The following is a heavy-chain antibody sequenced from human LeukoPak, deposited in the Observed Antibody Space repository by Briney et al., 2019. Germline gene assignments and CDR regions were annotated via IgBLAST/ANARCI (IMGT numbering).Heavy chain of an antibody. Sequence: KTSETLSLTCTVSGGSISSGGYYWSWIRQHPGKGLEWIGYIYYSGSTYYNPSLKSRVTISVDTSKNQFSLKLSSVTAADTAVYYCAIDRSGYYHFDYWGQGTLVTVSS. D-gene: IGHD3-22*01. CDR3: AIDRSGYYHFDY. CDR1: GGSISSGGYY. V-gene: IGHV4-31*03. J-gene: IGHJ4*02. CDR2: IYYSGST.